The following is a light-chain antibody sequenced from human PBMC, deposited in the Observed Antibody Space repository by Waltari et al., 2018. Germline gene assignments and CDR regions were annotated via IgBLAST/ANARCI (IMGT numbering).Light chain of an antibody. J-gene: IGLJ2*01. CDR2: DVS. Sequence: QSALTQPASVSGSPGQSITISCTGTSSDVGGYNYVSWYQQHPGKAPKLMIYDVSKRPSGVSNRFSGSKSGNTASLTISGLQAEDEADYYCSSYTSSSTFVVFGGGTKLTVL. V-gene: IGLV2-14*01. CDR1: SSDVGGYNY. CDR3: SSYTSSSTFVV.